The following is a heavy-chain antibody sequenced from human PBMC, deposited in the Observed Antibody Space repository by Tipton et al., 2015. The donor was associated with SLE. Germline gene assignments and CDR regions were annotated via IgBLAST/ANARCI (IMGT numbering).Heavy chain of an antibody. CDR1: GGPVSSSSKY. Sequence: TLSLTCTVSGGPVSSSSKYWAWIRQPPGKGLEWLGSIYYTGTTTYYNSFLKSRVTMSVDTSKNQFSLRLTSVIAADTAVYYCARLHGYSYGLNWFDPWGQGTLISVSS. CDR2: IYYTGTTT. D-gene: IGHD5-18*01. CDR3: ARLHGYSYGLNWFDP. V-gene: IGHV4-39*07. J-gene: IGHJ5*02.